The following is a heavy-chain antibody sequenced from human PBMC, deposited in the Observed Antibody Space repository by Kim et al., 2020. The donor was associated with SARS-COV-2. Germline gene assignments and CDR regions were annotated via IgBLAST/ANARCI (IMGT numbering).Heavy chain of an antibody. J-gene: IGHJ5*02. D-gene: IGHD6-19*01. CDR1: GGSFSGYY. CDR3: ARGLSVAGAICFDP. V-gene: IGHV4-34*01. CDR2: INHSGST. Sequence: SETLSLTCAVYGGSFSGYYWSWIRQPPGKGLEWIGEINHSGSTNYNPSLKSRVTISVDTSKNQFSLKLSSVTAADTAVYYCARGLSVAGAICFDPWGQGT.